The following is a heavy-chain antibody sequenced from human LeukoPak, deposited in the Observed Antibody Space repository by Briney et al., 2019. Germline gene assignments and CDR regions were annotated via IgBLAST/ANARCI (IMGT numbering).Heavy chain of an antibody. CDR2: ISYDGGNK. CDR3: ARRSGYDSNWFDP. D-gene: IGHD5-12*01. V-gene: IGHV3-30-3*01. J-gene: IGHJ5*02. CDR1: GFTFSSYA. Sequence: GGSLRLSCAASGFTFSSYAMHWVRQAPGKGLEWVAVISYDGGNKYYADSVKGRFTISRDNSKNTLYLQMNSLRAEDTAVYYCARRSGYDSNWFDPWGQGTLVTVSS.